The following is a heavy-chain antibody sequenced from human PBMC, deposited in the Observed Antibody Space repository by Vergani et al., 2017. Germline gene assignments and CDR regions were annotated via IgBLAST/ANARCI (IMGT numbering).Heavy chain of an antibody. D-gene: IGHD3-10*01. CDR2: IWYDGSNK. Sequence: VQLVESGGGLVKPGGSLRLSCAASGFTFSSYGMHWVRQAPGKGLEWVAVIWYDGSNKYYADSVKGRFTISRDNSKNTLYLQMNSLRAEDTAVYYCAKDFLSGVWFGELSYYGMDVWGQGTTVTVSS. J-gene: IGHJ6*02. CDR1: GFTFSSYG. V-gene: IGHV3-33*06. CDR3: AKDFLSGVWFGELSYYGMDV.